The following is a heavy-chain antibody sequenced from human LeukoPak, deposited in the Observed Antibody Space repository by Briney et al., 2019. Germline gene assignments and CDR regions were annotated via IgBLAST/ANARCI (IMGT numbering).Heavy chain of an antibody. Sequence: SETLSLTCAVYGGSFSGYYWSWIRQPPGKGLDWIGEINHSGSTNYNPSLKSRVTISVDTSKNQFSLKLSSVTAADTAVYYCARATRRGIAAAGTLWYWGQGTLVTVSS. CDR2: INHSGST. CDR3: ARATRRGIAAAGTLWY. D-gene: IGHD6-13*01. V-gene: IGHV4-34*01. CDR1: GGSFSGYY. J-gene: IGHJ4*02.